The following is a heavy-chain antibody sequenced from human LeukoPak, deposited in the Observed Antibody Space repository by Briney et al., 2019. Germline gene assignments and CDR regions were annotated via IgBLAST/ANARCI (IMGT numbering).Heavy chain of an antibody. CDR3: ARDIVVVVAAGYGMDV. V-gene: IGHV3-21*01. CDR1: GFTFSSYS. Sequence: GGSLRLSCAASGFTFSSYSINWVRQAPGKGLEWVSSISSSSSYIYYADPVKGRFTISRDNAKNSLYLQMNSLRAEDTAVYYCARDIVVVVAAGYGMDVWGQGTSVTVSS. D-gene: IGHD2-15*01. J-gene: IGHJ6*02. CDR2: ISSSSSYI.